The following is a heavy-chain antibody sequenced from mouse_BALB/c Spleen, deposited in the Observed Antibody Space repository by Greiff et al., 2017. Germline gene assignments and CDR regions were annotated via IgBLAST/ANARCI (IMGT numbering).Heavy chain of an antibody. CDR1: GFSLTSYG. CDR3: AKPDYGSSFAY. J-gene: IGHJ3*01. Sequence: VQVVGSGPGLVAPPQSLSIPCPVPGFSLTSYGVSWVRQPPGKGLGWLGVIWGDGSTNYHSALISRLSISKDNSKSQVFLKLNSLQTDDTATYYCAKPDYGSSFAYWGQGTLVTVSA. V-gene: IGHV2-3*01. D-gene: IGHD1-1*01. CDR2: IWGDGST.